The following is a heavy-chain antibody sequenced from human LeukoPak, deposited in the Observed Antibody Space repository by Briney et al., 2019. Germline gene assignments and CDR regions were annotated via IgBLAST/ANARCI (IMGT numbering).Heavy chain of an antibody. V-gene: IGHV3-7*01. Sequence: GGSLRLSCAASGFTFSNYWMSCVRQAPGKGREWVANIKEDGSEKDYVDSVKGRFTISRDNAKNSLSLQMNSLRAEDTAVYYCVRGGGTFDIWGQGTMVTVSS. D-gene: IGHD3-16*01. CDR1: GFTFSNYW. J-gene: IGHJ3*02. CDR3: VRGGGTFDI. CDR2: IKEDGSEK.